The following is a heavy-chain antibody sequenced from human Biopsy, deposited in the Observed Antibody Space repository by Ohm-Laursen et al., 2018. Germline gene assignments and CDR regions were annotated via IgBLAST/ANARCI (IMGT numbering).Heavy chain of an antibody. D-gene: IGHD1-26*01. Sequence: GTLSLTCTVSSGSISGYYWTWIRQAPGKGLEFIGYVYSSGSTNYNPSLKSRATISLDTSRNQVSLRLSSVTAADTAVYYCARGTGRYYVYGAFDIWGQGTVVTVSS. CDR1: SGSISGYY. J-gene: IGHJ3*02. V-gene: IGHV4-59*08. CDR3: ARGTGRYYVYGAFDI. CDR2: VYSSGST.